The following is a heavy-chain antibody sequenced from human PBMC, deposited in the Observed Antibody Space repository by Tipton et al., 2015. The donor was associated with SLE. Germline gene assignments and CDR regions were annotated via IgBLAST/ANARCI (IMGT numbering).Heavy chain of an antibody. CDR3: ARGGGYYQDWFDP. CDR2: IYYSGST. CDR1: GGSISSSSYY. J-gene: IGHJ5*02. D-gene: IGHD3-3*01. Sequence: TLSLTCTVSGGSISSSSYYWGWWRQPPGQGLEWIGSIYYSGSTYSNPSLKSRVTISVDTSKNQFSLKLSSVTAADTAVYYCARGGGYYQDWFDPWGQGTLVTVSS. V-gene: IGHV4-39*07.